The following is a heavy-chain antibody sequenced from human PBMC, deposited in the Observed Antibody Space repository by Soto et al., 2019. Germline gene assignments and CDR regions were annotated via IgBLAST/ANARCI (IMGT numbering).Heavy chain of an antibody. J-gene: IGHJ4*02. D-gene: IGHD1-1*01. CDR1: GFTFSDYY. V-gene: IGHV3-11*05. Sequence: QVQLVESGGGLVKPGGSLRLSCAASGFTFSDYYMSWIRQAPGKGLEWLSYISSNGQYTTYAESVKGRYTISRDNGKKSLYLQINNLRAEDTAIYYCARDEPERQLEGYFDYWGQGTLVTVS. CDR2: ISSNGQYT. CDR3: ARDEPERQLEGYFDY.